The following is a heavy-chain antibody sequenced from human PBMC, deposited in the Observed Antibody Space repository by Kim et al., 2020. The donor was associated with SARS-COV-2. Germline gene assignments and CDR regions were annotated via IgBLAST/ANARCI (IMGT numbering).Heavy chain of an antibody. CDR3: ATGAAAGKSNWFDP. CDR2: FDPEDGET. J-gene: IGHJ5*02. D-gene: IGHD6-13*01. Sequence: ASVKVSCKVSGYTLTELSMHWVRQAPGKGLEWMGGFDPEDGETIYAQKFQGRVTMTEDTSTDTAYMELSSLRSEDTAVYYCATGAAAGKSNWFDPWGQGTLAPVPS. V-gene: IGHV1-24*01. CDR1: GYTLTELS.